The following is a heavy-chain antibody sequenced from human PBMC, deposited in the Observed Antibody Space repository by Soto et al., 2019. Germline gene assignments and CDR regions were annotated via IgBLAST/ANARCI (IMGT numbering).Heavy chain of an antibody. CDR1: GGSISSSSYY. Sequence: PSETLSLTCTVSGGSISSSSYYWGWIRQPPGKGLEWLGTIKLDASEKKYVDSVKGRFTMSRDNAKNSLYLQMDSLRAEDTAVYYCARDSGYGSGASVNHYLDFWGRGTLVTVSS. J-gene: IGHJ4*01. CDR2: IKLDASEK. V-gene: IGHV3-7*01. D-gene: IGHD3-10*01. CDR3: ARDSGYGSGASVNHYLDF.